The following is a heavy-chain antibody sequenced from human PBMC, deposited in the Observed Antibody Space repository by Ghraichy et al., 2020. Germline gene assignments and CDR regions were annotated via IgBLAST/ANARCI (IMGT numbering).Heavy chain of an antibody. D-gene: IGHD6-13*01. J-gene: IGHJ5*02. CDR3: ARDEGIQVFGYSSSWYNWFDP. CDR1: GYTFTSYA. V-gene: IGHV7-4-1*02. CDR2: INTNTGNP. Sequence: ASVKVSCKASGYTFTSYAMNWVRQAPGQGLEWMGWINTNTGNPTYAQGFTGRFVFSLDTSVSTAYLQISSLKAEDTAVYYCARDEGIQVFGYSSSWYNWFDPWGQGTLVTVSS.